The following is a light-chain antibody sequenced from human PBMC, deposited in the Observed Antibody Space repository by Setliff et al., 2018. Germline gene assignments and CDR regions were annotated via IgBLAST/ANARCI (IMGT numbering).Light chain of an antibody. CDR2: EVT. CDR1: AGIANFNF. V-gene: IGLV2-23*02. CDR3: CSYAPVNSFV. J-gene: IGLJ1*01. Sequence: QSVLTQPASVSGSPGQSITISCTGSAGIANFNFVSWYQQHPGKAPKLILYEVTKRPSGVSNRFSGSKAGSSASLTISGLQAEDEADYFCCSYAPVNSFVFGPGTKVTVL.